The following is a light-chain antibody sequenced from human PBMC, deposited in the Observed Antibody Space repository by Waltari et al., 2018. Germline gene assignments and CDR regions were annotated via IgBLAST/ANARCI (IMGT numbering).Light chain of an antibody. Sequence: VLTQSPATLSLSPGERATLSCRASQSVSNSLAWYQQKPGQAPRLLIYDASNRAAGIPGRFSGSGSATDFTLTISSLEPEDFAVYYCQQRSNWQFTFGPGTKVDIK. J-gene: IGKJ3*01. CDR2: DAS. CDR3: QQRSNWQFT. V-gene: IGKV3-11*01. CDR1: QSVSNS.